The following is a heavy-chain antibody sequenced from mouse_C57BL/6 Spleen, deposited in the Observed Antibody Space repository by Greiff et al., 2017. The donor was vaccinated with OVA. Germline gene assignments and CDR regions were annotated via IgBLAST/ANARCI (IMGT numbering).Heavy chain of an antibody. CDR3: ARRWLTGAMDY. D-gene: IGHD1-1*01. J-gene: IGHJ4*01. CDR1: GYAFSSSW. Sequence: VQLQQSGPELVKPGASVKISCKASGYAFSSSWMNWVKQRPGKGLEWIGRIYPGDGDTNYNGKFKGKATLTADKSSSTAYMQLSSLTSEDSAVYFCARRWLTGAMDYWGQGTSVTVSS. V-gene: IGHV1-82*01. CDR2: IYPGDGDT.